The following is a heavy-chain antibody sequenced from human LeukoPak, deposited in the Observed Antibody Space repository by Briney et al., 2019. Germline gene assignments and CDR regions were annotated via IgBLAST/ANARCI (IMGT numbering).Heavy chain of an antibody. V-gene: IGHV4-31*03. J-gene: IGHJ6*02. CDR3: ARDHTETSSLNFRNYYYYGMDI. Sequence: PSETLSLTCTVSGGSIRSGDYSWNWIRQHPGKGLEWIGYIYYSGSTYYNPSLTRRVTMSVDTSKNQFSLKLSSVTAADTAIYYCARDHTETSSLNFRNYYYYGMDIWGQGTTVIVSS. CDR2: IYYSGST. CDR1: GGSIRSGDYS. D-gene: IGHD4-4*01.